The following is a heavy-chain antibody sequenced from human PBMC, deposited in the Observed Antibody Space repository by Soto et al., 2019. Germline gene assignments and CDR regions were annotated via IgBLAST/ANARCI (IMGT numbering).Heavy chain of an antibody. Sequence: SETLSLTCAVSGGPIDSGAFSLSWIRQPPGKGLEWIGYVTHSGTAYSIPSLNGRLTLSVDSSQTQFSLKLTSVTAADSAFYYCARIHWAQSSLDYWGRGILVTVSS. J-gene: IGHJ4*02. CDR3: ARIHWAQSSLDY. V-gene: IGHV4-30-2*01. CDR1: GGPIDSGAFS. CDR2: VTHSGTA. D-gene: IGHD6-19*01.